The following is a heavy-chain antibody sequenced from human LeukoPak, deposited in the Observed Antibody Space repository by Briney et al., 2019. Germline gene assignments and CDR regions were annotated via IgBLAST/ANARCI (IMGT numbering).Heavy chain of an antibody. J-gene: IGHJ4*02. CDR1: GFTFDDYA. D-gene: IGHD2-2*02. Sequence: GGSLRLSCAASGFTFDDYAMHWVRQAPGKGLEWVSGISWNSGSIGYADSVKGRFTISRDNAKNSLYLQMNSLRAEDTALYYCAKTTCSSTSCYTGFLFDYWGQGTLVTVSS. CDR2: ISWNSGSI. V-gene: IGHV3-9*01. CDR3: AKTTCSSTSCYTGFLFDY.